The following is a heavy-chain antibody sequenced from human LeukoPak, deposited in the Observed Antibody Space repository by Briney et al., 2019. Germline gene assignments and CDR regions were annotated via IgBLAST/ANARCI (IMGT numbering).Heavy chain of an antibody. CDR2: ISPNSGAT. Sequence: ASVKVSCKASGYTFTGYYMHWVRQAPGQGLEWMGWISPNSGATNYAQKFQARVTMTGDTSISTTYMELSSLRSDATAVYYCARLGGGSSWSNFDYWGQGTLVTVSS. J-gene: IGHJ4*02. CDR3: ARLGGGSSWSNFDY. D-gene: IGHD6-13*01. CDR1: GYTFTGYY. V-gene: IGHV1-2*02.